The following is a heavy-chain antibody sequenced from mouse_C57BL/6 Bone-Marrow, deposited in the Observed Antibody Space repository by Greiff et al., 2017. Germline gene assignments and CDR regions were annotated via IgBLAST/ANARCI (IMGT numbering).Heavy chain of an antibody. D-gene: IGHD2-2*01. J-gene: IGHJ2*01. CDR3: ARGGYPTPFDY. Sequence: QVQLQQSGAELVKPGASVKMSCKASGYTFTSYWITWVKQRPGQGLEWIGDIYPGSGSTNYNEKFKSKATLTVDTSYSTAYMQLSCLTTEDSAVYYCARGGYPTPFDYWGQGTTLTVSS. CDR2: IYPGSGST. V-gene: IGHV1-55*01. CDR1: GYTFTSYW.